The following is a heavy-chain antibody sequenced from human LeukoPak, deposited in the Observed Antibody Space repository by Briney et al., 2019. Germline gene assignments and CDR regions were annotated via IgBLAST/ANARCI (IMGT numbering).Heavy chain of an antibody. V-gene: IGHV3-30*02. D-gene: IGHD2-15*01. J-gene: IGHJ6*02. CDR3: VKDLGSAITSALALDV. Sequence: GGSLRLSCAASGFTFSNYGMHWVRQAPGKGPEWVAFIRSDESNKYYADSVKGRFTISRDNRKNLLHLQMDSLRPDDSAVYYCVKDLGSAITSALALDVWGQGTTVTVSS. CDR1: GFTFSNYG. CDR2: IRSDESNK.